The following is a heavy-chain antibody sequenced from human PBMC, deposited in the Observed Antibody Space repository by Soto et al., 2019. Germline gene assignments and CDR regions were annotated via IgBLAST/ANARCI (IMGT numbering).Heavy chain of an antibody. J-gene: IGHJ6*03. CDR1: GFTFDDYA. CDR3: AKDYGIGVVHYYYMDV. D-gene: IGHD2-2*01. V-gene: IGHV3-9*01. CDR2: ISWNSGSI. Sequence: GGSLRLSCAASGFTFDDYAMHWVRQAPGKGLEWVSGISWNSGSIGYADSVKGRFTISRDNAKNSLYLQMNSLRAEDTALYYCAKDYGIGVVHYYYMDVWGKGTTVTVSS.